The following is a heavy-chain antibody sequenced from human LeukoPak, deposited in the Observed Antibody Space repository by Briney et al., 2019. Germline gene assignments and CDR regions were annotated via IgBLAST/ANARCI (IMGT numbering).Heavy chain of an antibody. J-gene: IGHJ4*02. D-gene: IGHD3-3*01. CDR1: GFTFSSYW. Sequence: GGSLRLSCAASGFTFSSYWMPWVRQAPGKGLVWVSRINSDGSSTSYADSVKGRFTISRDNSKNTLYLQMNSLRAEDTAVYYCAKVGPIFRVPDYWGQGTLVTVSS. CDR3: AKVGPIFRVPDY. V-gene: IGHV3-74*01. CDR2: INSDGSST.